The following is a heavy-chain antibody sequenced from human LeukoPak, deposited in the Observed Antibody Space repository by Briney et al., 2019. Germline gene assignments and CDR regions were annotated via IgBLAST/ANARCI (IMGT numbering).Heavy chain of an antibody. CDR1: GFTFSSYA. CDR2: ISGSGGST. Sequence: GGSLRLSCAASGFTFSSYAMSWVRRAPGKGLEWVSAISGSGGSTYYADPVKGRFTISRDNSKNTLYLQMNSLRAEDTAVYYCAKDKAVVPAAIYAFDIWGQGTMVTVSS. D-gene: IGHD2-2*01. J-gene: IGHJ3*02. CDR3: AKDKAVVPAAIYAFDI. V-gene: IGHV3-23*01.